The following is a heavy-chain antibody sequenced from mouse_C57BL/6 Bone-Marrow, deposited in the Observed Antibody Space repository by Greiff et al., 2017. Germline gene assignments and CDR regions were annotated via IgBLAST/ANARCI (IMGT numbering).Heavy chain of an antibody. J-gene: IGHJ3*01. CDR2: IYPRSGNT. Sequence: QVHVKQSGAELARPGASVKLSCKASGYTFTSYGISWVKQRTGQGLEWIGEIYPRSGNTYYNEKFKGKATLTADKSSSTAYMELRSLTSEDSAVYFCAREDYGSPFAYWGQGTLVTVSA. V-gene: IGHV1-81*01. CDR3: AREDYGSPFAY. D-gene: IGHD1-1*01. CDR1: GYTFTSYG.